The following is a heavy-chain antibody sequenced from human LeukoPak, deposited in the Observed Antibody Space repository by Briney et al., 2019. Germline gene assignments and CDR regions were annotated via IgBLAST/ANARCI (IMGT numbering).Heavy chain of an antibody. D-gene: IGHD1-14*01. V-gene: IGHV4-38-2*02. CDR3: AREVFRASPFDY. Sequence: SETLSLTCAVFGYSISRGYYWGWIRQPPGKGLEWIGSIDHSGRTYYNPSLKSRVTILVDTSKNQFSLKLNSVTAADTAVYYCAREVFRASPFDYWGQGTLVTVSS. J-gene: IGHJ4*02. CDR2: IDHSGRT. CDR1: GYSISRGYY.